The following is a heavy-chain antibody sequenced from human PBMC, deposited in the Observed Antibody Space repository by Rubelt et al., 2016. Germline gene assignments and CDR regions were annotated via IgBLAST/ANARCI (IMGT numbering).Heavy chain of an antibody. CDR3: ARVGMLLPDY. Sequence: MHWVRQAPGKGLEWVSVIYSGGSTYYADSVKGRFTISRDNSKNTLYLQMNSLRAEDTAVYYCARVGMLLPDYWGQGTLVTVSS. D-gene: IGHD2-8*01. J-gene: IGHJ4*02. CDR2: IYSGGST. V-gene: IGHV3-53*01.